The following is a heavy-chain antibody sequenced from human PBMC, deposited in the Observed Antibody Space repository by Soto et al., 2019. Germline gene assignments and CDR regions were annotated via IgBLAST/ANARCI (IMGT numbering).Heavy chain of an antibody. CDR2: INHSGST. J-gene: IGHJ6*02. Sequence: SETLSLTCAVYGGSFSGYCWSWIRQPPGKGLEWIGEINHSGSTNYNPSLKSRVTISVDTSKNQFSLKMSSVTAADTAVYYCARSAVAGTWNYYYGMDVWGQGTTVTVSS. CDR3: ARSAVAGTWNYYYGMDV. D-gene: IGHD6-19*01. CDR1: GGSFSGYC. V-gene: IGHV4-34*01.